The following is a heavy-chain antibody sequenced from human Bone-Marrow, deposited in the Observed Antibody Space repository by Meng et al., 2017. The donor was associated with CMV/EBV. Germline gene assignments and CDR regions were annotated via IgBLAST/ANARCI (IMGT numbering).Heavy chain of an antibody. CDR1: GYTFTGYY. J-gene: IGHJ5*02. Sequence: ASVKVSCKASGYTFTGYYMHWVRQAPGQGLEWMGWINPNSGGTNYAQKFQGRVTMTRDTSISTAYMELSSLRSEDTAVYYCASITGTTSNWFDPWGQGTLVTVSS. D-gene: IGHD1-7*01. CDR2: INPNSGGT. CDR3: ASITGTTSNWFDP. V-gene: IGHV1-2*02.